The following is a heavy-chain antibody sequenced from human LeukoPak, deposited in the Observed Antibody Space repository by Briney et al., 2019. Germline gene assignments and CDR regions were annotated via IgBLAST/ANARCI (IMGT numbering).Heavy chain of an antibody. CDR2: MSPKSGDT. V-gene: IGHV1-8*01. J-gene: IGHJ4*02. Sequence: ASVKISCKASGYTFTSYDFNWVRQATGQGLEWMGWMSPKSGDTGYAQKFQGRVTMTRDTSTSTAYMELSSLRSEDTAVYYCARGPPDTGDFDYWGQGTPVTVSS. CDR1: GYTFTSYD. CDR3: ARGPPDTGDFDY. D-gene: IGHD7-27*01.